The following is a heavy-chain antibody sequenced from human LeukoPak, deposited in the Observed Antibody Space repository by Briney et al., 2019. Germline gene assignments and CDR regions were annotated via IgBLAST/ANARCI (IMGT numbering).Heavy chain of an antibody. CDR3: VRGGRVLTGYYYYYYYYMDV. J-gene: IGHJ6*03. CDR1: GFTFSIYS. Sequence: GGSLRLSCAASGFTFSIYSMNWVRQPPGKGLEWVSYISGGSNTIYYADSVKGRFTISRDNAKSSLYLQMNSLRAEDTAVYYCVRGGRVLTGYYYYYYYYMDVWGKGTTVTVSS. CDR2: ISGGSNTI. V-gene: IGHV3-48*01. D-gene: IGHD3-9*01.